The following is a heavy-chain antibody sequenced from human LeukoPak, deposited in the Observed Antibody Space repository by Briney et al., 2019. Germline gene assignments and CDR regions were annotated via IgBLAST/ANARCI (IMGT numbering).Heavy chain of an antibody. CDR1: GFTFSSYS. D-gene: IGHD2-15*01. Sequence: PGGSLRLSCAASGFTFSSYSMHWVRQAPGKGLEWVSSISSSSSYIYYADSVKGRFTISRDNAKNSLYLQMNSLRAEDTAVYYCARALGYCSGGSCYYAFDIWGQGTMVTVSS. V-gene: IGHV3-21*01. J-gene: IGHJ3*02. CDR2: ISSSSSYI. CDR3: ARALGYCSGGSCYYAFDI.